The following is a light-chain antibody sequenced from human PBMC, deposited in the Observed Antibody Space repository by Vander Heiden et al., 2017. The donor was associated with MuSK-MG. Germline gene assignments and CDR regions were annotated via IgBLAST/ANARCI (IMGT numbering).Light chain of an antibody. Sequence: DIQMTQSPSSLSASVGDRVTITCRASQSISSYLNWYQQKPGKAPKLLIYAASSLQSGVPSRFRGSGSGTDFTLTISSLQPEDFATYYCQQCDSTPRTFGQGTKVEIK. CDR1: QSISSY. CDR3: QQCDSTPRT. J-gene: IGKJ1*01. CDR2: AAS. V-gene: IGKV1-39*01.